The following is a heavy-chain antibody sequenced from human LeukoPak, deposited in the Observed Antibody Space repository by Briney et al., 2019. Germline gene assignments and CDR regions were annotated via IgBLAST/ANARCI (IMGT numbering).Heavy chain of an antibody. CDR2: ISAYNGNT. CDR1: GYTFTSYG. Sequence: ASERLSCKASGYTFTSYGISWVRQAPGQGLEWMGWISAYNGNTNYAQKLQGRVTMTTDTSTSTAYMELRSLRSDDTAVYYCARGKYDILTGYIESYYFDYWGQGTLVTVSS. CDR3: ARGKYDILTGYIESYYFDY. V-gene: IGHV1-18*01. D-gene: IGHD3-9*01. J-gene: IGHJ4*02.